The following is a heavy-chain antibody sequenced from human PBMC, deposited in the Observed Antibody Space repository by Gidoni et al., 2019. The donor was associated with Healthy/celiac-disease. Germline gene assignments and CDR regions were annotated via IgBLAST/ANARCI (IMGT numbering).Heavy chain of an antibody. D-gene: IGHD3-10*01. CDR2: IKSKTDGGTT. J-gene: IGHJ6*03. CDR3: TTDRGGYTGSYYNVYYYYYYMDV. CDR1: GFTYSNAW. V-gene: IGHV3-15*01. Sequence: EVQLVESGGGLVKPGGSLRISCAASGFTYSNAWMSRVRQATGKGLEWVGRIKSKTDGGTTDYAAPVKGRFTISRDDSKNTLYLQMNSLKTEDTAVYYCTTDRGGYTGSYYNVYYYYYYMDVWGKGTTVTVSS.